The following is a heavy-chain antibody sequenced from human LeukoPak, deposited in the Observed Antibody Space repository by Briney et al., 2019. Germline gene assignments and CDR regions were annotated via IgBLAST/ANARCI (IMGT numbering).Heavy chain of an antibody. CDR1: GFTFNNYA. J-gene: IGHJ4*02. CDR2: ISDSGVDT. D-gene: IGHD2-2*02. CDR3: AKTDCTSSSCYTIES. V-gene: IGHV3-23*01. Sequence: GGSLRLSCAASGFTFNNYAMSWVRQAPGRGLEWVSVISDSGVDTSYADSGKGRFTISRDNSKNTLYLQMNSLRAEDTAVYYCAKTDCTSSSCYTIESWGQGTLVTVSS.